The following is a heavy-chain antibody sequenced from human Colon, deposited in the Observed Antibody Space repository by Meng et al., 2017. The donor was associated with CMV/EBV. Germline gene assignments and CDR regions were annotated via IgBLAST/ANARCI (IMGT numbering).Heavy chain of an antibody. CDR1: GFSFSSYA. Sequence: GESLKISCAASGFSFSSYAMSWVRQAPGKGLEWVSVIYSGGSTTSYADSVKGRFTISRDNSRNMVYLQMNSLRAEDTAVYYYGKQLAAAGLCIDYWGQGTLVTVSS. CDR2: IYSGGSTT. J-gene: IGHJ4*02. D-gene: IGHD6-13*01. CDR3: GKQLAAAGLCIDY. V-gene: IGHV3-23*03.